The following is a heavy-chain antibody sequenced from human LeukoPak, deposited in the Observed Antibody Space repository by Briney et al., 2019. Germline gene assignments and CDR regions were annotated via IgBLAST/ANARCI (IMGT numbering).Heavy chain of an antibody. J-gene: IGHJ5*02. CDR2: ISYDGSNK. Sequence: GGSLRLSCAASGFTFSSYAMHWVRQAPGKGLEWVAVISYDGSNKYYADSVKGRFTISRDNSKNTLYLQMNSLRAEDTAVYYCARDLLGFDPWGQGTLVTVSS. CDR3: ARDLLGFDP. V-gene: IGHV3-30-3*01. CDR1: GFTFSSYA.